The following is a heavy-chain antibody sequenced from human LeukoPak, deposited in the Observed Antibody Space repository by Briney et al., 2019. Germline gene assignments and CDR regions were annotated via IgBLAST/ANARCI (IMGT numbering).Heavy chain of an antibody. CDR1: GYSFTSYW. V-gene: IGHV5-51*01. D-gene: IGHD2-2*01. J-gene: IGHJ4*02. Sequence: PGESLKISCKGSGYSFTSYWIGWVRQMPGKGLEWMGIIYPGDSDTRYSPSFQGQVTISADKSISTAYLQWSSLKASDTAMYYCARRMGYCSSTSRPYYFDYWGQGTLVTVSS. CDR3: ARRMGYCSSTSRPYYFDY. CDR2: IYPGDSDT.